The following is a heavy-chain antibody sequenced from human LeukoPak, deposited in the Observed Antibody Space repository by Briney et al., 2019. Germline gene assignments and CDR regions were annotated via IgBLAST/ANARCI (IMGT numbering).Heavy chain of an antibody. Sequence: SQTLSLTCVISGDSVSSKSAAWNWLRQSPSRGLEWLGRTYYRSKWYNDYAVSVKSRIIVNADTSKNQFSLQLNSVTPEDTAVYYCARARGDSSGYWDYWGQGTLVTVSS. J-gene: IGHJ4*02. CDR2: TYYRSKWYN. D-gene: IGHD3-22*01. CDR1: GDSVSSKSAA. CDR3: ARARGDSSGYWDY. V-gene: IGHV6-1*01.